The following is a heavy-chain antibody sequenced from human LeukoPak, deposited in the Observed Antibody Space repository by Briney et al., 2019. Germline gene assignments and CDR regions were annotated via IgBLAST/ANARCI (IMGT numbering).Heavy chain of an antibody. Sequence: GESLKISCKGSGYSFTSYWIGWVRQLPGKGLEWMGIIYPGDSDTRYSPSFQGQVTISADKSISTAYLQWSSLKASDTAMYYCARHLGAGYYDILTGPNYGMDVWGQGTTVTVSS. CDR2: IYPGDSDT. V-gene: IGHV5-51*01. D-gene: IGHD3-9*01. CDR1: GYSFTSYW. CDR3: ARHLGAGYYDILTGPNYGMDV. J-gene: IGHJ6*02.